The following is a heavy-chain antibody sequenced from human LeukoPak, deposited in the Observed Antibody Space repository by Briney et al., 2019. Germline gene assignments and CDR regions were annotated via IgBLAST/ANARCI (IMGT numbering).Heavy chain of an antibody. CDR2: ISYDGSNK. V-gene: IGHV3-30-3*01. D-gene: IGHD2-2*01. J-gene: IGHJ4*02. CDR1: GFTFGSYS. Sequence: GGSLRLSCAGSGFTFGSYSLFWVRQAPGKGLEWVAVISYDGSNKYYADSVKGRFTISRDNSKNTLYLQMNSLRAEDTAVYYCARDLGSTSCFDYWGQGTLVTVSS. CDR3: ARDLGSTSCFDY.